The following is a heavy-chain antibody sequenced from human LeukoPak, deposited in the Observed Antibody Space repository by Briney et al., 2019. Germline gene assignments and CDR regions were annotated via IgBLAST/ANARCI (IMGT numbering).Heavy chain of an antibody. Sequence: PGGSLRLSCAASGFSFDTYARTWVRQAPGKGLEWVSAISGDGGSTYYAVSVKGRFTVSRANSKNTLYLQMNGLRAEDTAVYYCTLGSLYSSSWYGDYWGQGTLVTVSS. D-gene: IGHD6-13*01. CDR1: GFSFDTYA. V-gene: IGHV3-23*01. J-gene: IGHJ4*02. CDR3: TLGSLYSSSWYGDY. CDR2: ISGDGGST.